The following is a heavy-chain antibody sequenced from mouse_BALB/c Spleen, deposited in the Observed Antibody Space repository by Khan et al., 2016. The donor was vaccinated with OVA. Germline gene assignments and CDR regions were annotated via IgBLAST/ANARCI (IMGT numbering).Heavy chain of an antibody. D-gene: IGHD1-1*02. CDR2: INPGSGDN. CDR3: GRGGYGSLAY. CDR1: GYAFTNYL. V-gene: IGHV1-54*01. Sequence: QVQLKQSGAELVRPGTSVKVSCKAAGYAFTNYLIEWVKQRPGQGLEWIGVINPGSGDNKYNEKFKGKATLTADKSSSTAYMHLSSLTSDDSAVYFCGRGGYGSLAYWGQGTLVTVSA. J-gene: IGHJ3*01.